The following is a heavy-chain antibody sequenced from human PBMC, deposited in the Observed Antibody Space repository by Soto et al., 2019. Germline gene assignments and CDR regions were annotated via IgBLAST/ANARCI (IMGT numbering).Heavy chain of an antibody. CDR2: ISWNSGSI. Sequence: GGSLRLSCAASGFTFDDYAMHWVRQAPGKGLEWVSGISWNSGSIGYADSVKGRFTISRDNAKNSLYLQMNSLRAEDTALYYCAKAMGPGSSWYREVGGSKEIDYWGQGTLVTVSS. J-gene: IGHJ4*02. CDR3: AKAMGPGSSWYREVGGSKEIDY. CDR1: GFTFDDYA. V-gene: IGHV3-9*01. D-gene: IGHD6-13*01.